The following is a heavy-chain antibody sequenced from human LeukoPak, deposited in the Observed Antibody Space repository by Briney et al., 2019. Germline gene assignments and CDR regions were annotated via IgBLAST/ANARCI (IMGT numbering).Heavy chain of an antibody. Sequence: SETLSLTCTVSGGSISSGGYYWSWIRQPPGKGLEWIGYIYYSGSTNYNPSLKSRVTISVDTSKNQFSLKLSSVTAADTAVYYCARLPIVVVPAANRYYYYGMDVWGQGTTVTVSS. CDR3: ARLPIVVVPAANRYYYYGMDV. J-gene: IGHJ6*02. CDR2: IYYSGST. D-gene: IGHD2-2*01. CDR1: GGSISSGGYY. V-gene: IGHV4-61*08.